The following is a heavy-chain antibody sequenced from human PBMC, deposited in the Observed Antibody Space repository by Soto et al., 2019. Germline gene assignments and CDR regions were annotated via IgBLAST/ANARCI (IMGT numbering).Heavy chain of an antibody. V-gene: IGHV3-74*01. CDR3: TRGPRPISTGTGAY. D-gene: IGHD3-10*01. Sequence: GGSLRLSCAASGFIFKMYWMHWVRQSPGKGLAWISRIYNDGTYSDYADSVRGRFTISRDNVNDTLYLQMNNLRAEDSGLYYCTRGPRPISTGTGAYWGQGTQVTVSS. CDR1: GFIFKMYW. CDR2: IYNDGTYS. J-gene: IGHJ4*02.